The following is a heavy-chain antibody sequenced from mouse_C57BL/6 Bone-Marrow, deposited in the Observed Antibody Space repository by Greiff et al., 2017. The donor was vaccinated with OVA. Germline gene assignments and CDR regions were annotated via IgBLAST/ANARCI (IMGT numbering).Heavy chain of an antibody. CDR1: GYTFTDYY. J-gene: IGHJ3*01. V-gene: IGHV1-26*01. CDR3: ARYHSWFAY. Sequence: EVQLQQSGPELVKPGASVKISCKASGYTFTDYYMNWVKQSPGKSLEWIGDINPNNGGTSYNQKFKGKATLTVDKSSSTAYMELRSLTSEDSAVYYCARYHSWFAYWGQGTLVTVSA. CDR2: INPNNGGT.